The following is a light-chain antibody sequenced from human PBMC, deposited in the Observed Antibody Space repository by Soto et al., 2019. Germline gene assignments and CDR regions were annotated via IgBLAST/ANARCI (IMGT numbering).Light chain of an antibody. CDR1: QSISSSY. J-gene: IGKJ1*01. Sequence: EIGLTQTQATLSLSPGERATLSCRACQSISSSYLAWYQQKPGQAPRLLIYDASNRATGIPARFSGSGSGTDFTLTISALEPEDFAVYYCQQRYNWPRTFGQGTKVDIK. V-gene: IGKV3-11*01. CDR2: DAS. CDR3: QQRYNWPRT.